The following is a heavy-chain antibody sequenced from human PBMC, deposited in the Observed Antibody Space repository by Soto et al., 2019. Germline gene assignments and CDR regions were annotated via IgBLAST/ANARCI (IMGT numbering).Heavy chain of an antibody. CDR2: ISSSSSTI. D-gene: IGHD6-19*01. Sequence: GGSLRLSCAASGFTFSSYSMNWVSQAPGKGLEWVSYISSSSSTIYYADSVKGRFTISRDNAKNSLYLQMNSLRDEDTAVYYCARDRRYSSGWDDYYYYGMDVWGQGTTVTVSS. J-gene: IGHJ6*02. CDR1: GFTFSSYS. V-gene: IGHV3-48*02. CDR3: ARDRRYSSGWDDYYYYGMDV.